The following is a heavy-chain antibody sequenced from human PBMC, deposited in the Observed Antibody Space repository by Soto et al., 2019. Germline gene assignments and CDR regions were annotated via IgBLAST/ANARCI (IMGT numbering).Heavy chain of an antibody. J-gene: IGHJ4*02. CDR2: IYPSGST. CDR3: ARIAYYYDSSGSYSGVMDY. D-gene: IGHD3-22*01. Sequence: QGHLQESGPGLVKPSGTLSLTCAVSGGSISSPNWWSWVRQPPGKGLEWIGEIYPSGSTHYNPSLKSRVTISVDKSNNSFSLKLSSMTAADTAVYFCARIAYYYDSSGSYSGVMDYWGQGTLVTVSS. V-gene: IGHV4-4*02. CDR1: GGSISSPNW.